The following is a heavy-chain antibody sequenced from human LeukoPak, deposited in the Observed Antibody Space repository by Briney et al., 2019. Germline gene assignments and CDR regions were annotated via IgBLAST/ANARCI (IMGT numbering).Heavy chain of an antibody. CDR2: ISYDGSNK. V-gene: IGHV3-30-3*01. Sequence: PGRSLRLSCAASGFTFSSYAMHWVRQAPGKGLEWVAVISYDGSNKYYADSVKGRFTISRDNSKNTLYLQMNSLRAEDTAVYYCARSQLGWFPFDYWGQGTLVTVSS. J-gene: IGHJ4*02. CDR3: ARSQLGWFPFDY. CDR1: GFTFSSYA. D-gene: IGHD3/OR15-3a*01.